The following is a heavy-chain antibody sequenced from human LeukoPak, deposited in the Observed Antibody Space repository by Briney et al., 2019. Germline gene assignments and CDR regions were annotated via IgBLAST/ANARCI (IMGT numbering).Heavy chain of an antibody. CDR2: ISGSGGST. D-gene: IGHD3-22*01. J-gene: IGHJ5*02. CDR1: GFTFSSYA. V-gene: IGHV3-23*01. Sequence: GGSLRLSCAASGFTFSSYAMSRVRQAPGKGLEWVSAISGSGGSTYYADSVKGRFTISRDNSENTLYLQMNSLRAEDTAVYYCAARHYYYDSSGYYSLRAWGQGTLVTVSS. CDR3: AARHYYYDSSGYYSLRA.